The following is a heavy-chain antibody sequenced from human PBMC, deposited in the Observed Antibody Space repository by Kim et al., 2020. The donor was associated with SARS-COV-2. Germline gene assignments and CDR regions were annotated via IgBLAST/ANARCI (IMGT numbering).Heavy chain of an antibody. D-gene: IGHD1-26*01. CDR3: ARVRRELSPDWYFDL. J-gene: IGHJ2*01. Sequence: SETLSLTCTVSGGSISSYYWSWIRQPPGKGLEWIGYIYYRGSTNYNPSLKSRVTISVDTSKNQFSLKLSSVTAVDTAVYYCARVRRELSPDWYFDLWGRG. CDR2: IYYRGST. CDR1: GGSISSYY. V-gene: IGHV4-59*13.